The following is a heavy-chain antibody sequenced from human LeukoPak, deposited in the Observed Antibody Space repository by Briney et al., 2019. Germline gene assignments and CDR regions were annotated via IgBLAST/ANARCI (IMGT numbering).Heavy chain of an antibody. CDR2: INHSGST. Sequence: PSDTLSLTXTVFGDPFRHYYWRWLRHPPGKGLEWLGYINHSGSTIYNPSLESRVTISVDTSKNQFSLKLSSVTAADTAVYYCARGSLLRITMVRGVTKPTYWYFDLWGRGTLVTVSS. CDR3: ARGSLLRITMVRGVTKPTYWYFDL. V-gene: IGHV4-34*01. CDR1: GDPFRHYY. J-gene: IGHJ2*01. D-gene: IGHD3-10*01.